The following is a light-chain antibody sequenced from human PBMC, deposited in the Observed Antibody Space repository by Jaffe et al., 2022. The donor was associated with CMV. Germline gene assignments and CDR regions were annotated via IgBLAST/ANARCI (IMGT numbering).Light chain of an antibody. Sequence: DIVLTQSPGTLSLSPGERATLSCRVSQSVSSSYLAWYQQKPGQAPRLLIYSASSRATGIPDRFSGSGSGTDFTLTITRLEPEDFAVYYCQHYGSSLRTFGQGTKVEIK. CDR1: QSVSSSY. V-gene: IGKV3-20*01. CDR2: SAS. CDR3: QHYGSSLRT. J-gene: IGKJ1*01.